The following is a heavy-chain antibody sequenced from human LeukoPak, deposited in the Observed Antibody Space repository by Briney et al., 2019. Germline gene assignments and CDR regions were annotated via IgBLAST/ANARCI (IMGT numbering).Heavy chain of an antibody. J-gene: IGHJ4*02. CDR3: ARGYDYGDYVGDFDY. CDR2: ITPSGGT. CDR1: GYTFTSYA. V-gene: IGHV1-2*02. D-gene: IGHD4-17*01. Sequence: GASVKVSCKASGYTFTSYAMHWVRQAPGQGLEWMGWITPSGGTNYPQKFQGRVAITRDTSITTAYMDLRGLRSDDTAVYYCARGYDYGDYVGDFDYWGQGTLVTVSS.